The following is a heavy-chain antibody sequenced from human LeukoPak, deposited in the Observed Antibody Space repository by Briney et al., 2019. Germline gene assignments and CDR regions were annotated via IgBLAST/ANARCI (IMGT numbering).Heavy chain of an antibody. Sequence: GESRKISCKGSGYSFTTYWICWGRQMPGKGREWRGMIYPGDSGTRYNPSFQSQVTISADKSISSAYLQWSSLKASDTGMYYCARRVDTAMVSNFDYWGQGTLVTVSS. D-gene: IGHD5-18*01. CDR2: IYPGDSGT. J-gene: IGHJ4*02. CDR1: GYSFTTYW. CDR3: ARRVDTAMVSNFDY. V-gene: IGHV5-51*01.